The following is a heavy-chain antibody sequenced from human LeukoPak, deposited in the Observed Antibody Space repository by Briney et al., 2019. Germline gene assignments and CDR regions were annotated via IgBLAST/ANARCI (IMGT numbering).Heavy chain of an antibody. CDR1: GGSFSGYY. V-gene: IGHV4-34*01. D-gene: IGHD4-23*01. Sequence: SETLSLTCAVYGGSFSGYYWSWIRQPPGKGLEWIGEINHSGSTNYNPSLKSRVTISVDTSKNQFSLKLSSVTAADTAVYYCARAGGNSLSPWGQGTLVTVSS. CDR2: INHSGST. CDR3: ARAGGNSLSP. J-gene: IGHJ5*02.